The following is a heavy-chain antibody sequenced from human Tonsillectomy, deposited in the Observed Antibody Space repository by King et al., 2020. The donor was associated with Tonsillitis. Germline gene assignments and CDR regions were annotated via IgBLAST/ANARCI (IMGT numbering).Heavy chain of an antibody. CDR2: ISSSGSTI. V-gene: IGHV3-11*01. Sequence: VQLVESGGGLVKPGGSLRLSCAASGFTFSDYYMSWIRQAPGKGLEWVSYISSSGSTIYYADSVKGRFTISRDNAKNSLYLQMNSLRAEDTTVYYCARDGVPYYDILTGYYTDYWGQGTLVTVSS. J-gene: IGHJ4*02. CDR1: GFTFSDYY. CDR3: ARDGVPYYDILTGYYTDY. D-gene: IGHD3-9*01.